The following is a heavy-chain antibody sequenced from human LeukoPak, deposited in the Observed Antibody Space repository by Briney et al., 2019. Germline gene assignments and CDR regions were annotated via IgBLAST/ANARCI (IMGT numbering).Heavy chain of an antibody. J-gene: IGHJ4*02. Sequence: PGGSLRPSCAASGFTFSSYWMHWVRQAPGKGLVWVSRINSDGSSTSYADSVKGRFTISRDNAKNTLYLQMNSLRAEDTAVYYCARSSGWYYFDYWGQGTLVTVSS. V-gene: IGHV3-74*01. CDR1: GFTFSSYW. D-gene: IGHD6-19*01. CDR2: INSDGSST. CDR3: ARSSGWYYFDY.